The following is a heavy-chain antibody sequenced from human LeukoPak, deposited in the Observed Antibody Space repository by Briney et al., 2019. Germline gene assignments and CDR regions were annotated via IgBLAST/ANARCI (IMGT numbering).Heavy chain of an antibody. CDR3: ARHLLSSGWAFDY. Sequence: SGTLSLTCTVSGGSISINSDTYYWGWIRQPPGKGLEWIGSIYYSGSTYYNPSLKSRATISVDTSKNQFSLNLNSVTAADTAVYYCARHLLSSGWAFDYWGQGTLVIVSS. V-gene: IGHV4-39*01. CDR1: GGSISINSDTYY. CDR2: IYYSGST. D-gene: IGHD6-19*01. J-gene: IGHJ4*02.